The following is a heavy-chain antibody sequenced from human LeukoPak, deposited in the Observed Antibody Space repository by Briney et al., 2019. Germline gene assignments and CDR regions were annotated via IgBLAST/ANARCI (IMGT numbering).Heavy chain of an antibody. V-gene: IGHV4-34*01. CDR3: ARVGSTPAKFDH. CDR1: GESLCRYS. D-gene: IGHD2-2*01. CDR2: INFSGYT. Sequence: PSETLSLTCAVSGESLCRYSWTWIRQSPGKGLECIGEINFSGYTKYNPSLKSRVTMSVDTSKNQFSLKLASVTAADTAVYFCARVGSTPAKFDHWGQGTLVTVSS. J-gene: IGHJ4*02.